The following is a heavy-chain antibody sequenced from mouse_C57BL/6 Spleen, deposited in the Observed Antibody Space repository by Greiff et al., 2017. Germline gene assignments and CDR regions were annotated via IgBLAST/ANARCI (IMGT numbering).Heavy chain of an antibody. Sequence: QVQLQQPGAELVMPGASVKLSCKASGYTFTSYWMHWVKQRPGQGLEWIGEIDPSDSYTNYNQKFKGKSTLTVDKSASTAYMQLSSLTSEDSAVYYCSRRGWDVAMDYWGQGTSVTVSS. CDR2: IDPSDSYT. CDR1: GYTFTSYW. CDR3: SRRGWDVAMDY. V-gene: IGHV1-69*01. J-gene: IGHJ4*01. D-gene: IGHD4-1*01.